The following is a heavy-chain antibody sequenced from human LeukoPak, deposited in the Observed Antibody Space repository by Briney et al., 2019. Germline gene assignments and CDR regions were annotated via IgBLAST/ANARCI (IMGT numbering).Heavy chain of an antibody. CDR1: GFTFSSHG. J-gene: IGHJ4*02. CDR3: VRGFRVITVAGFDY. CDR2: INSDGSST. V-gene: IGHV3-74*01. D-gene: IGHD6-19*01. Sequence: PGGSLRLSCAASGFTFSSHGMHWVRQAPGKGLVWVSRINSDGSSTTYADSVKGRFTISRDNAKNTLYLQMDSLRAEDTAVYYCVRGFRVITVAGFDYWGQGTLVTVSS.